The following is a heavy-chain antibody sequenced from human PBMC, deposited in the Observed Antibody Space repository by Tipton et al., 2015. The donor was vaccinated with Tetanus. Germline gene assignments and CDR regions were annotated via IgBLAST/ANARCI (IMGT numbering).Heavy chain of an antibody. CDR3: ARGGDSPTFQRPTGRWFDP. D-gene: IGHD1-1*01. J-gene: IGHJ5*02. V-gene: IGHV4-31*03. CDR2: ISSRGST. Sequence: TLSLTCTVSGGSVSSGAYCWSWIRQHPGKGLESIGCISSRGSTYYNPSLTSRVSISVDTSKNQFSLKLTSVTAADTAIYYSARGGDSPTFQRPTGRWFDPWGHGTLVTVSS. CDR1: GGSVSSGAYC.